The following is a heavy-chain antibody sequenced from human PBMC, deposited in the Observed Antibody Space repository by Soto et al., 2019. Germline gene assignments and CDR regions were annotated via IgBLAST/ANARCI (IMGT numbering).Heavy chain of an antibody. CDR1: GASISSGGYY. Sequence: SETLSLTCTVSGASISSGGYYWSWIRQHPGKGLEWIGYIYYSGSTYYNPSLESRVTISVDTSKNQFSLKLNSVTAADTAVYYCARHDYSIKWFDPWGQGTLVTVSS. D-gene: IGHD4-4*01. V-gene: IGHV4-31*03. CDR3: ARHDYSIKWFDP. CDR2: IYYSGST. J-gene: IGHJ5*02.